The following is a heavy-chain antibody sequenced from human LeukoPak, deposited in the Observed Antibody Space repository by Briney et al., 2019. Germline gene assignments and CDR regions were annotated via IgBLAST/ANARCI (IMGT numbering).Heavy chain of an antibody. V-gene: IGHV4-59*01. CDR3: ARAYSSGWYSYGY. J-gene: IGHJ4*02. Sequence: PSETLSLTCTVSGGSISSYYWSWIRQPPGKGLEWIGYIYYSGSGSTNYNPSLKSRVTISVDTSKNQLSLKLSSVTAADTAVYYCARAYSSGWYSYGYWGQGTLVTVSS. D-gene: IGHD6-19*01. CDR1: GGSISSYY. CDR2: IYYSGSGST.